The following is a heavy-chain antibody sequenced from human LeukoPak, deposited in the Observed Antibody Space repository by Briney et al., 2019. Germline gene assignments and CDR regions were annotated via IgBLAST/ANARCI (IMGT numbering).Heavy chain of an antibody. CDR2: INPNSGGT. D-gene: IGHD2-2*01. Sequence: ASVKVSCTDSGYTFTLDYMHWVRQTPGQGLEWMGWINPNSGGTNYAQKFQGRVTMTRDTSISTTYMELSRLRTDDTAVFYSARGNNKYQLLEYFYYVMDVWGKGTTVTVSS. CDR3: ARGNNKYQLLEYFYYVMDV. J-gene: IGHJ6*04. V-gene: IGHV1-2*02. CDR1: GYTFTLDY.